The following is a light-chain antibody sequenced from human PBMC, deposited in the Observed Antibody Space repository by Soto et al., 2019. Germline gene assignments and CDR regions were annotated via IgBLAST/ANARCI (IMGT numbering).Light chain of an antibody. V-gene: IGKV3-20*01. CDR2: GVS. CDR3: QQLNSYPLIT. CDR1: QSVSGSD. Sequence: EVVLTQSPGTLSLSPGERATLSCRASQSVSGSDLAWYQQKPGQAPRLLISGVSNRATGTPDRFSGSGSGTDFTLTISSLEPEDFATYYCQQLNSYPLITFGPGTKVDIK. J-gene: IGKJ3*01.